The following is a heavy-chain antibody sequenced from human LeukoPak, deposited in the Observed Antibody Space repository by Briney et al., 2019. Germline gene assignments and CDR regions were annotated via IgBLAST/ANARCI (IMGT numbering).Heavy chain of an antibody. CDR3: AGVYSGYVHYFDY. CDR1: GGSISSSSYY. Sequence: SETLSLTCTVSGGSISSSSYYWGWIRQPPGKGLEWIGSIYYSGSTYYNPSLKSRVTISVDTSKNQFSLKLSSVTAADTAVYYCAGVYSGYVHYFDYWGQGTLVTVSS. D-gene: IGHD5-12*01. J-gene: IGHJ4*02. CDR2: IYYSGST. V-gene: IGHV4-39*07.